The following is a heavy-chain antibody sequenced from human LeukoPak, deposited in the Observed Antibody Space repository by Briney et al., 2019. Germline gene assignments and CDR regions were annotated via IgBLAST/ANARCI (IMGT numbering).Heavy chain of an antibody. V-gene: IGHV3-30*04. D-gene: IGHD3-22*01. J-gene: IGHJ4*02. CDR1: GFTFSSYA. Sequence: GRSLRLSCAASGFTFSSYAIHWVRQAPGKGLEWVAFISNNGRNKDYADSVKGRFTISRDNSKNTLYLQVNSLRPEDTAVYYCTRDLSGHYSIDYWGQGTLVTVSS. CDR2: ISNNGRNK. CDR3: TRDLSGHYSIDY.